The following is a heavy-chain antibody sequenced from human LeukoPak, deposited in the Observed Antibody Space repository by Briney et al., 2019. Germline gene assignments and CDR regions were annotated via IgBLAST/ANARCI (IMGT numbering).Heavy chain of an antibody. D-gene: IGHD3-3*01. Sequence: GGSLRLSCAASGFTFSSYAMSWVRQAPGKGLEWVSSITGTSTYTYYADSVRGRFTISRDNAKNSLYLQMNSLRAEDTAVYYCAKVCTIFGVVITQYFQHWGQGTLVTVSS. CDR3: AKVCTIFGVVITQYFQH. CDR1: GFTFSSYA. V-gene: IGHV3-21*01. CDR2: ITGTSTYT. J-gene: IGHJ1*01.